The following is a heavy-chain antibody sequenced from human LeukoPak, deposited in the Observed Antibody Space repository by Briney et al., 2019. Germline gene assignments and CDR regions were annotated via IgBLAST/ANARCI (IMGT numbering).Heavy chain of an antibody. CDR3: ARHIVVVTAHFFDY. CDR2: IYYRGST. D-gene: IGHD2-21*02. V-gene: IGHV4-39*01. J-gene: IGHJ4*02. CDR1: GGSISSSSYY. Sequence: PSETLSLTCTVSGGSISSSSYYWGWIRQPPGKGLEWIGSIYYRGSTNYNPSLKSRVTIPVDTSKNQFSLKLSSVTAADTAVYYCARHIVVVTAHFFDYWGQGTVVTVSS.